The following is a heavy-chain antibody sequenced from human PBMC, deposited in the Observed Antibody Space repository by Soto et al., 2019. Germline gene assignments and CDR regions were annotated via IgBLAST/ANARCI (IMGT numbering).Heavy chain of an antibody. J-gene: IGHJ4*02. CDR3: ARLKEQLVEDY. Sequence: QLQLQESGPGLVKPSETLSLTCTVSGGSISSASYYWGWIRQPPGRELEWIGNIFYSGSTYYNPSLRSRVTISVDTSKNQFSLKLSSVTAADTAVYYCARLKEQLVEDYWGQGTLVTVSS. V-gene: IGHV4-39*01. CDR2: IFYSGST. D-gene: IGHD6-13*01. CDR1: GGSISSASYY.